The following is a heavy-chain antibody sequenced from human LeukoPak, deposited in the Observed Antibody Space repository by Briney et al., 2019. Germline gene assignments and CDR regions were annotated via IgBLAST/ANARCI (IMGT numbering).Heavy chain of an antibody. CDR2: ISSSSSDM. D-gene: IGHD3-10*01. V-gene: IGHV3-21*01. Sequence: PGGSLRLSCAASGFTFSSYSMNWVRQAPGKGLEWVSFISSSSSDMFYSDSVKGRFTISRDNAKNSLYLQVNSLRAGDTAVYYCARGHGSGSYYKIDYWGQGTLVTVSS. CDR3: ARGHGSGSYYKIDY. J-gene: IGHJ4*02. CDR1: GFTFSSYS.